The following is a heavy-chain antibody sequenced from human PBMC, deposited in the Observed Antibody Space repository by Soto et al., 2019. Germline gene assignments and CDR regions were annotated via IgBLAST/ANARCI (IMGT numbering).Heavy chain of an antibody. CDR1: GFTVSSNY. CDR3: ARQPWRLHYYYGMDV. D-gene: IGHD2-15*01. J-gene: IGHJ6*02. Sequence: EVQLVESGGGLIQPGGSLRLSCAASGFTVSSNYMSWVRQAPGKGLGWVSVIYSGGSTYYADSVKGRFTISRDNSKNTLYLQMNSLRAEDTAVYYCARQPWRLHYYYGMDVWGQGTTVTVSS. V-gene: IGHV3-53*01. CDR2: IYSGGST.